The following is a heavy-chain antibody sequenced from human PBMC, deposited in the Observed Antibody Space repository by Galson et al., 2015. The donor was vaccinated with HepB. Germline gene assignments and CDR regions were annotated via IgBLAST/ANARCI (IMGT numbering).Heavy chain of an antibody. CDR1: GFTFSDYY. V-gene: IGHV3-11*06. Sequence: SLRLSCAASGFTFSDYYMSWIRQAPGKGLEWVSYISSSSSYTNYADSVKGRFTISRDNTKNSLYLQMNSLRAEDTAVYYCARAIFRIAVAGRINWFDPWGQGTLVTVSS. CDR2: ISSSSSYT. J-gene: IGHJ5*02. D-gene: IGHD6-19*01. CDR3: ARAIFRIAVAGRINWFDP.